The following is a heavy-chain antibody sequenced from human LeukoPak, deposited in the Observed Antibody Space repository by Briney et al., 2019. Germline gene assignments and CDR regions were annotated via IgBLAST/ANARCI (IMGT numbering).Heavy chain of an antibody. J-gene: IGHJ6*02. Sequence: VASVKVSCKVSGYTLTELSMHWVRQAPGKGLEWMGGFDPEDGETIYAQKFQGRVTMTEDTSTDTAYMELSSLRSEDTAVYDCATDWTVRGVIRYYYYYGMDVWGQGTTVTVSS. V-gene: IGHV1-24*01. CDR3: ATDWTVRGVIRYYYYYGMDV. CDR1: GYTLTELS. D-gene: IGHD3-10*01. CDR2: FDPEDGET.